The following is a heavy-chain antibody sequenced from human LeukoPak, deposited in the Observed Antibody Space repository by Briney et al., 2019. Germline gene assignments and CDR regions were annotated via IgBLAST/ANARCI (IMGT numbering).Heavy chain of an antibody. V-gene: IGHV1-8*01. J-gene: IGHJ4*02. CDR2: MNPNSGNT. CDR1: GYTFTSYE. D-gene: IGHD6-13*01. CDR3: AREAAGFRYIDY. Sequence: ASMKVSCKASGYTFTSYEINWVRQTTGQGLEWMGWMNPNSGNTGYAQKFQGRVTMTRNTSISTAYMELSSLRSEDTAVYYCAREAAGFRYIDYWGQGTLVTVSS.